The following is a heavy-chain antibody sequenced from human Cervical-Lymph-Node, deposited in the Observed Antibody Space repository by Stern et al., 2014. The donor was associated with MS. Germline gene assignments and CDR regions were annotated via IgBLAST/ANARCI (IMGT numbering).Heavy chain of an antibody. CDR1: GFPFSSHW. D-gene: IGHD1-26*01. CDR3: TRDRLVGPTAFDF. CDR2: INSDGSRT. J-gene: IGHJ4*02. Sequence: EVQLVESGGGLVQPGGSLRLSCVASGFPFSSHWMHWVRQVPGKGLVWVSRINSDGSRTSYADSVKDRFTISRDNAKHTVYLQLNSLRAEDTGVYYCTRDRLVGPTAFDFWGQGTLVTVSS. V-gene: IGHV3-74*01.